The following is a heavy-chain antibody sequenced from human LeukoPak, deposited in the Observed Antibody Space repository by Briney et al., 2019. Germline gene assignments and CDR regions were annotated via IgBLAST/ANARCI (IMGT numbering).Heavy chain of an antibody. V-gene: IGHV3-33*01. CDR1: GFTFSSHG. J-gene: IGHJ4*02. D-gene: IGHD3-10*01. Sequence: GRSLRLSCAASGFTFSSHGMHWVRQAPGKGLEWVAVIWYDGSEKYNVDSVKGGFPISRDTPTNSLYLHMNSRRAEDTAVYYCARDHGSGSYYIIWGQGTLVTVSS. CDR2: IWYDGSEK. CDR3: ARDHGSGSYYII.